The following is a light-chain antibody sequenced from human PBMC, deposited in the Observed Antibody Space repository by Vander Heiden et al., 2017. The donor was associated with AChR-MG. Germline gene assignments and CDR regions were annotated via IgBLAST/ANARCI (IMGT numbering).Light chain of an antibody. CDR2: WAS. CDR3: QRYYSTAQT. Sequence: DIVMTQSPDSLAVSLGERATINCKSSQSVLYSSNNKNYLAWYQQKPGQPPKLLIYWASTRESGVPDRFSGSGSGTDFTLTISSLQAEDVAVYYCQRYYSTAQTFGPEAKVEI. V-gene: IGKV4-1*01. J-gene: IGKJ1*01. CDR1: QSVLYSSNNKNY.